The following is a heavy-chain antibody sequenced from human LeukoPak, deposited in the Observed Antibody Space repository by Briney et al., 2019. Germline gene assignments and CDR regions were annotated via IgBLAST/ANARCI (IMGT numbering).Heavy chain of an antibody. J-gene: IGHJ3*02. Sequence: PSETLSLXCAVSGYSISSGYYWGWILQPPGKGLAWIGSIYHSGSTYYNPSLKSRVTISVDTSKNQFSLKLSSVTAADTAVYYCARGHYYDSSGYYNDAFDIWGQGTMVTVSS. CDR2: IYHSGST. V-gene: IGHV4-38-2*01. D-gene: IGHD3-22*01. CDR3: ARGHYYDSSGYYNDAFDI. CDR1: GYSISSGYY.